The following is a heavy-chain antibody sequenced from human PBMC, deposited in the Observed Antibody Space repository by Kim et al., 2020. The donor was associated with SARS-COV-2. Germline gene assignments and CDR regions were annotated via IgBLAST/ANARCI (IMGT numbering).Heavy chain of an antibody. V-gene: IGHV3-30*02. CDR3: ANFES. CDR2: SDGSNK. J-gene: IGHJ4*02. Sequence: SDGSNKYYADSVKGRFTISRDNSKNMLYLQVNRLRAEDTAVYYCANFESWGQGTLVTVSS.